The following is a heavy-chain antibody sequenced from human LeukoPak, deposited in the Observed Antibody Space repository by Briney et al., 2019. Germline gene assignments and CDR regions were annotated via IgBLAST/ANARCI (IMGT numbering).Heavy chain of an antibody. CDR2: ISSSGSTI. CDR1: GFTFSDYY. D-gene: IGHD5-24*01. V-gene: IGHV3-11*04. CDR3: ARDHEWLQFVYYYYYGMDV. J-gene: IGHJ6*02. Sequence: PGGSLRLSCAASGFTFSDYYMSWIRQAPGKGLEWVSYISSSGSTIYYADSVKGRFTISRDNAKNSLYLQMNSLRAEDTAVYYCARDHEWLQFVYYYYYGMDVWGQGTTVTVSS.